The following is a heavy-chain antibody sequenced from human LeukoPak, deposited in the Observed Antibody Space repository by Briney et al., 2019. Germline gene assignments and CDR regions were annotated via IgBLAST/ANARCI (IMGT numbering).Heavy chain of an antibody. V-gene: IGHV3-21*01. CDR2: ISSSSSYI. D-gene: IGHD6-19*01. CDR1: GFTFSSYS. Sequence: GGTLRLSCAASGFTFSSYSMNWVRQAPGKGLEWVSSISSSSSYIYYADSVKGRFTISRDNAKNSLYLQMNSLRAEDTAVYYCARDLSSGWDDYWGQETLVTVSS. CDR3: ARDLSSGWDDY. J-gene: IGHJ4*02.